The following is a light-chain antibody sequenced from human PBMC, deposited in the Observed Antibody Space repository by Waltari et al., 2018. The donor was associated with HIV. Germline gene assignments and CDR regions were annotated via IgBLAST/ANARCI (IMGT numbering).Light chain of an antibody. V-gene: IGLV3-25*03. J-gene: IGLJ3*02. CDR1: ALSTRY. CDR3: QSADSSGTWV. Sequence: SYELTHPPPVSLSPGQTARITCSADALSTRYASWYPQKPGPAPVLVLYKDNERPSGIPERFSGSSSGTTVTLTISGVQAEDEADYYCQSADSSGTWVFGGGTKLTVL. CDR2: KDN.